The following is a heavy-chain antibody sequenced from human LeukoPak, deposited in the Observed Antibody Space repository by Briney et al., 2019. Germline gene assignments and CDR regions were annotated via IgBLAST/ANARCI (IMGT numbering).Heavy chain of an antibody. CDR1: GFTFSNYR. CDR3: ARPRGCGSARCNNFDS. J-gene: IGHJ4*02. D-gene: IGHD2-2*01. V-gene: IGHV3-7*01. Sequence: GGSLRLSCAASGFTFSNYRMNWVRQAPGKGLEWVAIMEEYGSYIFYVDSVKGRFIISRDNARNSLYLQMNNLRAEDTAVYYCARPRGCGSARCNNFDSWGQGTLVTVSS. CDR2: MEEYGSYI.